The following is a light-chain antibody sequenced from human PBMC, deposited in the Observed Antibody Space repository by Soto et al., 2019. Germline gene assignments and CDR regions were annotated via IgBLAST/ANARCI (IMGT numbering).Light chain of an antibody. Sequence: QSVLTQPASVSGSPGQSITISCTGASTDVGNYNLVSWYQQHPGKAPKLIIYEVFNRPSGISDRLSGSKSGNTASLTISGLQTEDEADYYCSSYRSTYVDFVFGTGTKVTVL. J-gene: IGLJ1*01. CDR2: EVF. CDR3: SSYRSTYVDFV. V-gene: IGLV2-14*02. CDR1: STDVGNYNL.